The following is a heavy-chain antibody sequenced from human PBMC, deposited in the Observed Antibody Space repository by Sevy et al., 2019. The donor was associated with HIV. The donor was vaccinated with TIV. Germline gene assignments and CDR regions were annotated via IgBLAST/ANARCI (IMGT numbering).Heavy chain of an antibody. J-gene: IGHJ4*02. Sequence: GGSLRLSCAASGFTFSSYAMHWVRQAPGKGLEWVAVISYDGSNKYYADSVKGRFTISRDKSKNTLYLQMNSLRAEDTAVYYCARGVSGYYNWYLDYWGQGTLVTVSS. CDR1: GFTFSSYA. CDR2: ISYDGSNK. V-gene: IGHV3-30*04. D-gene: IGHD3-3*01. CDR3: ARGVSGYYNWYLDY.